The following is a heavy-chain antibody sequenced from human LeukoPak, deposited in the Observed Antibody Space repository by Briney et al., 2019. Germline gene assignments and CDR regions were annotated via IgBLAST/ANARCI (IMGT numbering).Heavy chain of an antibody. Sequence: GGSLRLSCAASGFTFSSYSMNWVRQAPGKGLEWVSYISSSSSTIYYADSVKGRFTISRDNAKNSLYLQMNSLRAEDTAVYYCARVLGLYYYYMDVRGKGTTVTVSS. CDR1: GFTFSSYS. J-gene: IGHJ6*03. CDR2: ISSSSSTI. CDR3: ARVLGLYYYYMDV. V-gene: IGHV3-48*04.